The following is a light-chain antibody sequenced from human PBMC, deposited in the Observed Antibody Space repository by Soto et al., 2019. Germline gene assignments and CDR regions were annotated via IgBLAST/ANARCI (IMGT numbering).Light chain of an antibody. Sequence: EIVLTQSPATLSLSPGERATLSCRASQSVSSYLAWYQQKPGQAPRLLIYDASNRATGIPARFSGSGSGTDFTLTISSLEPEDFAVYYCQQRSNWHGVTFGGGTKVDIK. CDR2: DAS. CDR1: QSVSSY. J-gene: IGKJ4*01. V-gene: IGKV3-11*01. CDR3: QQRSNWHGVT.